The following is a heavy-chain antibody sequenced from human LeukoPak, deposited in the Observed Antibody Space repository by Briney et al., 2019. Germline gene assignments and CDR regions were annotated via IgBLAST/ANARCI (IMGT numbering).Heavy chain of an antibody. Sequence: GGSLRLSCAASGFTFSSYWMSWVRQAPGKGLEWVANIKQDGSEKYYVDSVKGRFTISRDNAKNSLYLQMNSLRAEDAAVYYCARAGGTYYGIAFDIWGQGTMVTVSS. V-gene: IGHV3-7*01. J-gene: IGHJ3*02. CDR3: ARAGGTYYGIAFDI. CDR2: IKQDGSEK. D-gene: IGHD1-26*01. CDR1: GFTFSSYW.